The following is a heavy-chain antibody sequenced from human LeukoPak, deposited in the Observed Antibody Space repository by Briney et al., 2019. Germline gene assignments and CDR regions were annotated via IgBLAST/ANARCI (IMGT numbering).Heavy chain of an antibody. CDR2: IYYTGST. D-gene: IGHD3-22*01. CDR1: GGSISGNY. CDR3: ARHYYDSSGYFVFDY. Sequence: PSETLSLTCTVTGGSISGNYCSWIRQPPGKGLEWIGYIYYTGSTNYNPSLKSRVTISVDTSKNQFSLKLSSVTAADTAVYYCARHYYDSSGYFVFDYWGQGTLVTVSS. J-gene: IGHJ4*02. V-gene: IGHV4-59*01.